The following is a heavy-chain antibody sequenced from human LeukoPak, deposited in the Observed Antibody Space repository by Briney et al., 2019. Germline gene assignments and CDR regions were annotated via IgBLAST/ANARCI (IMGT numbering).Heavy chain of an antibody. Sequence: ASVKVSCKASGYTFTDYYIHWMRQAPGQGLEWMGWINPKKGVTTYAQKFQGRVTMTRDTCITTAYMELTRLRSDDTTIYYCARERNYGDYGNAFDVWGQGTKVTV. V-gene: IGHV1-2*02. J-gene: IGHJ3*01. D-gene: IGHD4-17*01. CDR3: ARERNYGDYGNAFDV. CDR2: INPKKGVT. CDR1: GYTFTDYY.